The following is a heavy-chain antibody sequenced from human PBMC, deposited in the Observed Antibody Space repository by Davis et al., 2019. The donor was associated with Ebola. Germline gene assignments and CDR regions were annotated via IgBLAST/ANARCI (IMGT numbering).Heavy chain of an antibody. CDR3: ARGPNSGTYFGLFDY. Sequence: AASVKVSCKASGYTFTSYYMHWVRQAPGQGLEWMGIINPSGGSTSYAQKFQGRVTMTRDTSTSTVYMELSSLRSEDTAVYYCARGPNSGTYFGLFDYWGQGTLVTVSS. V-gene: IGHV1-46*01. CDR2: INPSGGST. CDR1: GYTFTSYY. J-gene: IGHJ4*02. D-gene: IGHD1-26*01.